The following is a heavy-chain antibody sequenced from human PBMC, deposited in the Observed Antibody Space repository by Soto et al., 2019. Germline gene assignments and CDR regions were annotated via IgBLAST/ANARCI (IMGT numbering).Heavy chain of an antibody. CDR3: ARSIAVAATFDY. Sequence: PSETLSLTCTVSGGSVSSGSYYWSWIRQPPGKGLEWIGYIYYSGSTNYNPSLKSRVTISVDTSKNQFSLKLSSVTAADTAVYYCARSIAVAATFDYWGQGTLVPVSS. J-gene: IGHJ4*02. CDR2: IYYSGST. D-gene: IGHD6-19*01. CDR1: GGSVSSGSYY. V-gene: IGHV4-61*01.